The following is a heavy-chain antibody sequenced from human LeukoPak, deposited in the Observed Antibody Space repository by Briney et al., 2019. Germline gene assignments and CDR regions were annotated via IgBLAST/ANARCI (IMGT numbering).Heavy chain of an antibody. V-gene: IGHV3-30*04. Sequence: GGSLRLSCAASGFTFSTYAMHWVRQAPGKGLEWVAVISYDGSSKYYADSVKGRFTISRDNSKNTLYLQMNSLRAEDTAVYYCARTRSSYGYGDAFDIWGQGTMVTVSS. CDR3: ARTRSSYGYGDAFDI. J-gene: IGHJ3*02. D-gene: IGHD5-18*01. CDR2: ISYDGSSK. CDR1: GFTFSTYA.